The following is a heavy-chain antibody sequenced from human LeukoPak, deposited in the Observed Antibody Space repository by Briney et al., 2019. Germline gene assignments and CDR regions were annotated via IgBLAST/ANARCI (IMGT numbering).Heavy chain of an antibody. CDR1: GYTLTELS. CDR2: FDPEDGET. D-gene: IGHD2-2*01. V-gene: IGHV1-24*01. CDR3: ATLPIPVPAAHFYYYYYYMDI. J-gene: IGHJ6*03. Sequence: ASVKVSCKVSGYTLTELSMHWVRQAPGKGLEWMGGFDPEDGETIYAQKFQGRVTMTEDTSTDTAYMELSSLRSEDTAVYYCATLPIPVPAAHFYYYYYYMDIWGKGTTVTVSS.